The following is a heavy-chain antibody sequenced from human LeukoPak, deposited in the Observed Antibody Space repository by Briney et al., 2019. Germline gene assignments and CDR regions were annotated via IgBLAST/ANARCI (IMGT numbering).Heavy chain of an antibody. D-gene: IGHD2-15*01. CDR2: INPNSGDT. CDR3: ARAPTYCSGGSCYSDY. Sequence: ASVKVSCKASRYTFTGYYMHWVRQAPGQGLEWMGWINPNSGDTNYAQKVQGRVTMTRDTSISTAYMELSSLRADDTAVYYCARAPTYCSGGSCYSDYWGQGTLVTVSS. V-gene: IGHV1-2*02. J-gene: IGHJ4*02. CDR1: RYTFTGYY.